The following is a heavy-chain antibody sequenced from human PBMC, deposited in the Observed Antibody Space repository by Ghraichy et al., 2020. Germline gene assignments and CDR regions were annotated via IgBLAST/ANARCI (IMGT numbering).Heavy chain of an antibody. CDR1: AFSFTGYY. CDR3: AGEDIALVPAALSLDV. CDR2: INPNSGAT. D-gene: IGHD2-2*01. J-gene: IGHJ6*02. Sequence: ASVKVSCRASAFSFTGYYIHWVRQAPGQGLEWMGWINPNSGATVYAQKFQGRVTMTRDTSISTAQMELSRLRSDDTAVYFCAGEDIALVPAALSLDVWGQGTTVTVSS. V-gene: IGHV1-2*02.